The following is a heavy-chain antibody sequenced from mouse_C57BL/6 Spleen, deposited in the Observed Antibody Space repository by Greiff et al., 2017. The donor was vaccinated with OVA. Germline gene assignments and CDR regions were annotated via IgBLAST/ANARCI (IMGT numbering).Heavy chain of an antibody. D-gene: IGHD2-12*01. CDR2: ISDGGSYT. CDR1: GFTFSSYA. CDR3: ARVGLLSYYFDY. Sequence: EVQLVESGGGLVKPGGSLKLSCAASGFTFSSYAMSWVRQTPEKRLEWVATISDGGSYTYYPDNVKGRFTISRDNAKNNLYLQMSHLKSEDTAMYYCARVGLLSYYFDYWGQGTTLTVSS. V-gene: IGHV5-4*01. J-gene: IGHJ2*01.